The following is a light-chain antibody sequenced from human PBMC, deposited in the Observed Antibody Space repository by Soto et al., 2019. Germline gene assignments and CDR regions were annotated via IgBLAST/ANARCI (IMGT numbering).Light chain of an antibody. J-gene: IGLJ2*01. CDR1: SSDVGGYNY. CDR2: DVS. Sequence: QSVLTQPRSVSGSPGQSVTISCTGTSSDVGGYNYVSWYQQHPGKAPKLMIYDVSKRPSGVPDRFSGSKSGNTASLTISGLQAEDEADYYCCSYAGSYSLVFGGRTKLTVL. CDR3: CSYAGSYSLV. V-gene: IGLV2-11*01.